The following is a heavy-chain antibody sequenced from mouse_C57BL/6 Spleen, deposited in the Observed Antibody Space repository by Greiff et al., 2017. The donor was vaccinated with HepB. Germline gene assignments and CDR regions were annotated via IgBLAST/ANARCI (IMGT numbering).Heavy chain of an antibody. CDR2: IWGDGST. V-gene: IGHV2-3*01. J-gene: IGHJ4*01. Sequence: VQGVESGPGLVAPSQSLSITCTVSGFSLTSYGVSWVRQPPGKGLEWLGVIWGDGSTNYHSALISRLSISKDNSKSQVFLKLNSLQTDDTATYYCAKPGTVVPALGWYAMDYWGQGTSVTVSS. CDR3: AKPGTVVPALGWYAMDY. D-gene: IGHD1-1*01. CDR1: GFSLTSYG.